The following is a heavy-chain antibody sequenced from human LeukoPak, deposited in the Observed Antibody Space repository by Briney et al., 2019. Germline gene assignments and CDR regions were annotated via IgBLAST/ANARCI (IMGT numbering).Heavy chain of an antibody. Sequence: SVKVSCKASGGTFSSYAISWVRQAPGQGLEWMGGIIPIFGTANYAQKFQGRVTITADKSTSTAYMELRSLRSDDTAVYYCARDREGGWYRYYYYYMDVWGKGTTVTVSS. CDR3: ARDREGGWYRYYYYYMDV. CDR2: IIPIFGTA. V-gene: IGHV1-69*06. J-gene: IGHJ6*03. D-gene: IGHD6-19*01. CDR1: GGTFSSYA.